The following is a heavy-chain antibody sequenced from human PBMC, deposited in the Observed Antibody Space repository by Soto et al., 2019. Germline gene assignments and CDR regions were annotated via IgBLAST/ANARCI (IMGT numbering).Heavy chain of an antibody. CDR3: ARENWYSMDV. CDR2: VTGDGSTT. J-gene: IGHJ6*02. D-gene: IGHD1-20*01. V-gene: IGHV3-74*01. CDR1: GFTFRSYF. Sequence: EVQLVESGGGSVQPGGSLRLSCAASGFTFRSYFMAWVRQAPGKGLVLVSQVTGDGSTTSYADSVRGRFTISRDNAKNTLYLQMNSLRDEDTAIYYCARENWYSMDVWGQGTTVSVSS.